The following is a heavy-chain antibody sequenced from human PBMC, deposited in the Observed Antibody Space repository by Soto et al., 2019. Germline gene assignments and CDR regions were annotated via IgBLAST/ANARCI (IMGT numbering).Heavy chain of an antibody. CDR3: ARVVNSGYFVS. D-gene: IGHD3-22*01. V-gene: IGHV3-64*02. CDR2: ISYNGDTT. Sequence: VQLLASGEGLVQPGGSLRLSCAVSGFTFSGSSMHWVRQAPGKALEYVAAISYNGDTTFYADSVKGRFTISRDYSTNTLHLQMGSLKTEDMAVYYCARVVNSGYFVSWGQGIPVAVSS. J-gene: IGHJ4*02. CDR1: GFTFSGSS.